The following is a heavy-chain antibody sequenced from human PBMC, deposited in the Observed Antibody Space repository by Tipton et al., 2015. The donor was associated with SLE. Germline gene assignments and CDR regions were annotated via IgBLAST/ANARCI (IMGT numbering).Heavy chain of an antibody. CDR3: ARVPAVYYYYMDV. Sequence: LRLSCTVTGGSISSYYWSWIRQSPGKGLEWIGFIYYTGSTTYNPSLKSRVTISVDMSKKQVSLKLTSVTAADTAVYYCARVPAVYYYYMDVWGKGTTVTVSS. CDR2: IYYTGST. V-gene: IGHV4-59*01. J-gene: IGHJ6*03. D-gene: IGHD2-2*01. CDR1: GGSISSYY.